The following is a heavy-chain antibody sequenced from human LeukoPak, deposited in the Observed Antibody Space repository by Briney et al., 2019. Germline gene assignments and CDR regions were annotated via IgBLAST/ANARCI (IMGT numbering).Heavy chain of an antibody. V-gene: IGHV3-23*01. J-gene: IGHJ5*02. CDR2: ISGSGGST. CDR3: AKDLPQIAVAPPNWFDP. D-gene: IGHD6-19*01. Sequence: PGGSLRLSCAASGFTFSSNAMSWVRQAPGKGLEWVSAISGSGGSTYYADSVKGRFTISRDNSKNTLYLQMNSLRAEDTAVYYCAKDLPQIAVAPPNWFDPWGQGTLVTVSS. CDR1: GFTFSSNA.